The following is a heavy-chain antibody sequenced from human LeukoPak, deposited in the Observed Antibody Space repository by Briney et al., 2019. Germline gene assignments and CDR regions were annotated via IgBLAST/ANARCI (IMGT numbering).Heavy chain of an antibody. CDR1: GGSLSNHY. CDR3: ARGRIGGPKAPFDY. J-gene: IGHJ4*02. CDR2: IYDSRST. D-gene: IGHD3-16*01. Sequence: PTETLSLTCTVSGGSLSNHYWSWIRQPPGKGLEWIGHIYDSRSTTYNPSLKSRVTMSVDTSKNQFSLNLSSVTAADTAVYYCARGRIGGPKAPFDYWGQGTLVTVSS. V-gene: IGHV4-59*11.